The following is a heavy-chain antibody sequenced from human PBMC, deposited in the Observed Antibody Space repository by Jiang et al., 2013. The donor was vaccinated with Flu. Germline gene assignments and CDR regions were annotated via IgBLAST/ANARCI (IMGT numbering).Heavy chain of an antibody. J-gene: IGHJ4*02. CDR2: ISAYNGNT. CDR1: GYTFTSYG. CDR3: ARAYYYDSSGYYPDY. Sequence: GAEVKKPGASVKVSCKASGYTFTSYGISWVRQAPGQGLEWMGWISAYNGNTNYAQKLQGRVTMTTDTSTSTAYMELRSLRSDDTAVYYCARAYYYDSSGYYPDYWGQGTLVTVSS. D-gene: IGHD3-22*01. V-gene: IGHV1-18*01.